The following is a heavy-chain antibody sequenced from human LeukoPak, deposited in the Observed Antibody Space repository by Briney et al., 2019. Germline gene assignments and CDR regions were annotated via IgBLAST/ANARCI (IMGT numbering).Heavy chain of an antibody. Sequence: SQTLSLTFTICGDSVPSNSAAGNWLPQSPARGLEWLGSKYYRSKWYNDYAMSVKSRITISPYTSKNQFFLQLNSVTPGDTAVYYCARDRSRAYHFDYWGQGTLVTVSS. D-gene: IGHD2-15*01. J-gene: IGHJ4*02. CDR3: ARDRSRAYHFDY. CDR2: KYYRSKWYN. CDR1: GDSVPSNSAA. V-gene: IGHV6-1*01.